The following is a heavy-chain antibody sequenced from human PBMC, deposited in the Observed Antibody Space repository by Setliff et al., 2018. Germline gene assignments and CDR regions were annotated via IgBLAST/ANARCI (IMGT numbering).Heavy chain of an antibody. D-gene: IGHD2-2*02. CDR3: ARSSAPIKRDYMDV. CDR1: GFTFTDYS. J-gene: IGHJ6*03. CDR2: IGSSTSTI. V-gene: IGHV3-48*01. Sequence: GGSLRLSCAASGFTFTDYSMNWVRQAPGKGLEWVSYIGSSTSTIYYADSVKGRFTISRDNAKNPLYLQMNSLRADDAAVYYCARSSAPIKRDYMDVWGKGTTVTVS.